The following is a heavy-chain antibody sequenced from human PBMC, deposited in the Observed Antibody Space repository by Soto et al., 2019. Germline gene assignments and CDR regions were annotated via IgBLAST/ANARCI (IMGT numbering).Heavy chain of an antibody. J-gene: IGHJ5*02. CDR2: IIPIFGTA. D-gene: IGHD3-22*01. CDR3: ASGSYDSSGYYLWFDP. V-gene: IGHV1-69*13. Sequence: ASVKVSCKASGGTFSSYAISWVRQAPGQGLEWMGGIIPIFGTANYAQKFQGRVTITADESTSTAYMELSSLRSEDTAVYYCASGSYDSSGYYLWFDPWGQGTLVTVSS. CDR1: GGTFSSYA.